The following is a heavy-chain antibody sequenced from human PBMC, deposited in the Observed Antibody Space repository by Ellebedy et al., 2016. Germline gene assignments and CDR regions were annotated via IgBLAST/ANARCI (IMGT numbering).Heavy chain of an antibody. CDR3: ARIYGDYQYYYYGMDV. J-gene: IGHJ6*02. Sequence: ASVKVSCKASGGTFSSYAISWVRQAPGQGLEWMGRIIPILGIANYAQKFQGRVTITADKSTSTAYMELSSLRSEDTAVYYCARIYGDYQYYYYGMDVWGQGTTVTVSS. CDR1: GGTFSSYA. V-gene: IGHV1-69*04. CDR2: IIPILGIA. D-gene: IGHD4-17*01.